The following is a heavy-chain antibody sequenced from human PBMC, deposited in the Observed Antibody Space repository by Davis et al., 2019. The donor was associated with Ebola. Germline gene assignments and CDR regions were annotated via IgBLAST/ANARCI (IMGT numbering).Heavy chain of an antibody. CDR2: IYYSGST. D-gene: IGHD2-15*01. CDR3: ASQGRWGGNY. Sequence: SETLSLTCTVSGGSISSYYWSWIRQPPGKGLEWIGYIYYSGSTNYNPSLKSRVTISVDTSKNQFSLKLSSVTAADTAVYYCASQGRWGGNYWGQGTLVTVSS. CDR1: GGSISSYY. V-gene: IGHV4-59*01. J-gene: IGHJ4*02.